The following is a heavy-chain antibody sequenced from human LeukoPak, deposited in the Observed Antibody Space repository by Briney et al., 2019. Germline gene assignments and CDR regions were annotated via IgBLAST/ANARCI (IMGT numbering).Heavy chain of an antibody. CDR3: ARDYSDFGSLMAFDY. CDR1: GYTFTSYG. V-gene: IGHV1-2*02. J-gene: IGHJ4*02. Sequence: ASVKVSCKASGYTFTSYGISWVRQAPGQGLKWMGWINPNSGGTNYAQKFQGRVTMTRDTTIRTAYMELSRLRSDDTAVYYCARDYSDFGSLMAFDYWGQGTLVTVSS. CDR2: INPNSGGT. D-gene: IGHD3-10*01.